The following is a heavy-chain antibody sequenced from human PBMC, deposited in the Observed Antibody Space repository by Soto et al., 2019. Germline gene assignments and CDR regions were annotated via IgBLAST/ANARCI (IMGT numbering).Heavy chain of an antibody. CDR2: IYYSGST. Sequence: PSETLSLTCSVSGGSISSSSYFWGWIRQRPGKGLEWIGSIYYSGSTYYNPSLKSRVTISVDTSKNQFSLKLSSVTAADTTVYYCARAFSYDSSVGPGYFDYWGQGTLVTVSS. V-gene: IGHV4-39*01. CDR1: GGSISSSSYF. CDR3: ARAFSYDSSVGPGYFDY. D-gene: IGHD3-22*01. J-gene: IGHJ4*02.